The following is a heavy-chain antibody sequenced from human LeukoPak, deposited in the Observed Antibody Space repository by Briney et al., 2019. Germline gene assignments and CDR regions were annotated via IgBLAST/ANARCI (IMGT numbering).Heavy chain of an antibody. V-gene: IGHV3-48*02. J-gene: IGHJ4*02. Sequence: PGGSLRLSCEGSGFPFGSYVMSWVRQAPGKGLEWIAYINHNAEMIFYPDFVKGRFTISRDNPKKSLYLQMNALRYEDMAIYYCARDHDWAFDLWGQGTLVTVSS. CDR1: GFPFGSYV. CDR2: INHNAEMI. CDR3: ARDHDWAFDL. D-gene: IGHD3-9*01.